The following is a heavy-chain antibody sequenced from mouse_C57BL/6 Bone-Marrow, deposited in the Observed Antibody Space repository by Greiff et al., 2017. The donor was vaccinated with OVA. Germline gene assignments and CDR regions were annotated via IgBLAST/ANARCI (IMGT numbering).Heavy chain of an antibody. CDR1: GFTFSDYY. Sequence: EVKLMESGGGLVQPGGSLKLSCAASGFTFSDYYMYWVRQTPEKRLEWVAYISTGGGCTYYPDTVKGRFTIYRDNAKNTLYLQMSRLKSEDTAMYYFSRPSIYYAMDYWGQGTSVTVSS. CDR2: ISTGGGCT. V-gene: IGHV5-12*01. CDR3: SRPSIYYAMDY. D-gene: IGHD2-10*02. J-gene: IGHJ4*01.